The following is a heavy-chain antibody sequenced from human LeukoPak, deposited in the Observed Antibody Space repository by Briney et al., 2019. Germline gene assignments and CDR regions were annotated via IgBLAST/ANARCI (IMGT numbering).Heavy chain of an antibody. V-gene: IGHV1-2*02. CDR2: INPNSGGT. CDR1: GYTFTGYY. CDR3: ASTCTGPYYYYYYMDV. D-gene: IGHD3-10*01. J-gene: IGHJ6*03. Sequence: ASVKVSCKASGYTFTGYYIHWVREAPGQGLEWMGWINPNSGGTNYAQKFQGRVTMTRDTSISTAYMELSRLRSDDTAVYYCASTCTGPYYYYYYMDVWGKGTTVTVSS.